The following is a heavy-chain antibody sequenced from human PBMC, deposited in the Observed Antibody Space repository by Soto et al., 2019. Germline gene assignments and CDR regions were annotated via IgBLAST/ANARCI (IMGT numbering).Heavy chain of an antibody. CDR1: GYTFSNYG. D-gene: IGHD2-8*01. CDR2: ISAYNGNT. J-gene: IGHJ3*01. CDR3: AGLYVNRWVDGFDF. V-gene: IGHV1-18*04. Sequence: ASVKVSCKASGYTFSNYGLSWVRQAPGQGLEWMGWISAYNGNTNYAQKVQGRVNMTTDTSTNTANIELSRLRSDDTAKYYCAGLYVNRWVDGFDFWGQGTMVTVSS.